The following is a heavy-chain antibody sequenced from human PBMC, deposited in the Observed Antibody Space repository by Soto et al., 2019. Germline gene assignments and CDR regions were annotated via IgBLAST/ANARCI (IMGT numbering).Heavy chain of an antibody. CDR3: ASDNLAANYYCMDG. Sequence: GGSLRLSCASSVFTFSSYSMNCVRQSPGKWLEWVPSISSSSSYIYYADSVKGRFTISRDNAKNSLYLQMNSLRAEDTAVYYCASDNLAANYYCMDGWGQGTTVIVS. D-gene: IGHD6-13*01. CDR2: ISSSSSYI. CDR1: VFTFSSYS. J-gene: IGHJ6*01. V-gene: IGHV3-21*01.